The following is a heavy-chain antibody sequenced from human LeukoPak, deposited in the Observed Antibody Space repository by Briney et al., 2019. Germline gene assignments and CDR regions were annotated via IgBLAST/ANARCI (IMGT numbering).Heavy chain of an antibody. Sequence: GGSLRLSCAASGFTFSTYSMNWVRQAPGKGLEWVAVISYDGSNKYYADSVKGRFTISRDNSKNTLYLQMNSLRAEDTAVYYCARGESYDFWSHALYYYGMDVWGQGTTVTVSS. J-gene: IGHJ6*02. CDR1: GFTFSTYS. CDR3: ARGESYDFWSHALYYYGMDV. CDR2: ISYDGSNK. V-gene: IGHV3-30*03. D-gene: IGHD3-3*01.